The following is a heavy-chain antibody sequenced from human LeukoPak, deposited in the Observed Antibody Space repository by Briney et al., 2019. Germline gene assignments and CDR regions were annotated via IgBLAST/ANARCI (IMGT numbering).Heavy chain of an antibody. V-gene: IGHV3-21*01. D-gene: IGHD6-13*01. CDR2: ISSSSSYI. J-gene: IGHJ4*02. CDR1: GFTFSSYA. CDR3: ARRWGNSSPFDY. Sequence: GGSLRLSCAASGFTFSSYAMSWVRQAPGKGLEWVSSISSSSSYIYYADSVKGRFTISRDNAKNSLYLQMNSLRAEDTAVYYCARRWGNSSPFDYWGQGTLVTVSS.